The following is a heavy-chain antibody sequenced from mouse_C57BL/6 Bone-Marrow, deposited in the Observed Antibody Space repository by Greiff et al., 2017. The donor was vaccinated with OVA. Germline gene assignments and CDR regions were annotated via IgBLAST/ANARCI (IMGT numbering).Heavy chain of an antibody. Sequence: VQLQQSGAELARPGASVKLSCKASGYTFTDYYINWVKQRPGQGLEWIGWIFPGSGSTYYNEKFKGKATLTVDKSSSTAYMLLSSLTSEDSAVYFCAPTITTVVAPYAMDYWGQGTSVTVSS. CDR1: GYTFTDYY. CDR3: APTITTVVAPYAMDY. D-gene: IGHD1-1*01. J-gene: IGHJ4*01. V-gene: IGHV1-75*01. CDR2: IFPGSGST.